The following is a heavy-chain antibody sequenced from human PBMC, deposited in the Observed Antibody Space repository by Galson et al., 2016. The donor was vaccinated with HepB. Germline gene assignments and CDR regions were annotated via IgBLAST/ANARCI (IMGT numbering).Heavy chain of an antibody. V-gene: IGHV4-39*01. CDR1: GDSISSRTYY. J-gene: IGHJ3*01. CDR2: IYYSGGT. CDR3: ARYDKWQLLLNAFDV. Sequence: ETLSLTCTVSGDSISSRTYYWGWLRQHPGKGLEWIGNIYYSGGTDYNPSLKSRVTISVDTSKNQFSLKVRSVTAADTALYYCARYDKWQLLLNAFDVWGQGTMVTVSS. D-gene: IGHD1-26*01.